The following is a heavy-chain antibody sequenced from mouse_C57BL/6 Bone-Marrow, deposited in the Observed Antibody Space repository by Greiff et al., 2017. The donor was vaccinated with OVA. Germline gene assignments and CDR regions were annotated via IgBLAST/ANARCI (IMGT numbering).Heavy chain of an antibody. CDR2: IYPGDGDT. CDR3: AREAYYGSRDWYFDV. Sequence: QVQLQQSGPELVKPGASVKISCKASGYAFSSSWMNWVKQRPGKGLEWIGRIYPGDGDTNYNGKFKGKATLTADKSSSTAYMQLSSLTSEDSAVYFCAREAYYGSRDWYFDVWGTGTTVTVSS. J-gene: IGHJ1*03. CDR1: GYAFSSSW. V-gene: IGHV1-82*01. D-gene: IGHD1-1*01.